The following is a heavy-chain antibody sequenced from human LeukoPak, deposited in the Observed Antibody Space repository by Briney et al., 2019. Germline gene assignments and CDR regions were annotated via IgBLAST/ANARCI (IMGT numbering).Heavy chain of an antibody. CDR2: IYTSGST. D-gene: IGHD3-3*01. V-gene: IGHV4-4*07. Sequence: SETLSLTCTVSGGSISSYYWSWIRQPAGKGLEWIGRIYTSGSTNYNPSLKSRVTMSVDTSKNQFSLKLSSVTAADTAVYYCARAPVRFLEWLGAFDIWGQGTMVTVSS. J-gene: IGHJ3*02. CDR3: ARAPVRFLEWLGAFDI. CDR1: GGSISSYY.